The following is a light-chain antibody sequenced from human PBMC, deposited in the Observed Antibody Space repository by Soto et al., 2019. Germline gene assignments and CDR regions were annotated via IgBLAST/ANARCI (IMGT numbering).Light chain of an antibody. CDR1: SSDVGGYNY. Sequence: QSVLTQPASVSGSPGQSISISCTGTSSDVGGYNYVSWYQQHTGKAPKLMIYEVSNRPSGVSNRFSGSKSGNTASLTISGLQAEDEADYYCSSYTTRSTPYVFGTGTKVTVL. J-gene: IGLJ1*01. V-gene: IGLV2-14*01. CDR2: EVS. CDR3: SSYTTRSTPYV.